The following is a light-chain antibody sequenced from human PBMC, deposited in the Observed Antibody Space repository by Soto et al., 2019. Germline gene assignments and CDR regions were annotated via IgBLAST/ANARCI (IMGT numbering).Light chain of an antibody. V-gene: IGKV3-11*01. J-gene: IGKJ5*01. Sequence: EIVLTQSPATLSLSPGERATLPCRASQSVSSYLAWYQQKPGRSPRLLIYDASNRATGIPARFSGSGSGTDFTLTISSLEPEDFAVYYCQQRSNWPPITFGQGKRLE. CDR3: QQRSNWPPIT. CDR2: DAS. CDR1: QSVSSY.